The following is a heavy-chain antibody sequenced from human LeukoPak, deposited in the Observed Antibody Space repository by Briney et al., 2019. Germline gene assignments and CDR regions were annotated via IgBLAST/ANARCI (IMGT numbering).Heavy chain of an antibody. Sequence: PGGSLTLSCLASGFKFDNYWMSWVRQAPGKGLEWVANIKQDGSVKYYVDSVKGRFTISRDNARNSQYLQMNSLRPEDAAVYYCARIGYSSSSFDYWGQGTLVTVSS. CDR2: IKQDGSVK. V-gene: IGHV3-7*01. J-gene: IGHJ4*02. CDR1: GFKFDNYW. D-gene: IGHD6-6*01. CDR3: ARIGYSSSSFDY.